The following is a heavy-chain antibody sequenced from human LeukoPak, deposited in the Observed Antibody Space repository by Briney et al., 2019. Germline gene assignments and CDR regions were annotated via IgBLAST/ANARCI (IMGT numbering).Heavy chain of an antibody. J-gene: IGHJ4*02. V-gene: IGHV1-2*06. CDR3: ARYSYASAFDY. Sequence: ASVKVSCKASGGTFSSYAISWVRQAPGQGLEWMGRINPNSGGTNYAQKFQGRVTMTRDTSISTAYMELSRLRSDDTAVYYCARYSYASAFDYWGQGTLVIVSS. CDR2: INPNSGGT. CDR1: GGTFSSYA. D-gene: IGHD5-18*01.